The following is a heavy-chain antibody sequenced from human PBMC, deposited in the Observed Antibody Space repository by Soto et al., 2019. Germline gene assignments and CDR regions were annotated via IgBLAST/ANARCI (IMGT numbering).Heavy chain of an antibody. Sequence: QVQLVESGGDLVKPGGSLRLSCAASGFPFSDYYMSWIRQAPGKGLEWVSSIGGSSSYTNNADSVKGRFTISRDNAKNALCLQMNSLRAEDTAVYYGARRRPTGDYNYWGQGTLVTVSA. CDR1: GFPFSDYY. D-gene: IGHD3-9*01. J-gene: IGHJ4*02. V-gene: IGHV3-11*05. CDR3: ARRRPTGDYNY. CDR2: IGGSSSYT.